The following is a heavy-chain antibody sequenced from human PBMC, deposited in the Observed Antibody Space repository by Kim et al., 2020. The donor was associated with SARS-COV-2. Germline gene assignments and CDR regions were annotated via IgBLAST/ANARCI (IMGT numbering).Heavy chain of an antibody. Sequence: GGSLRLSCAASGFTFSSYGMHWVRQAPGKGLEWVAVISYDGSNKYYADSVKGRFTISRDNSKNTLYLQMNSLRAEDTAVYYCAKDRGYGSGSYACYWGQGTLVTVSS. V-gene: IGHV3-30*18. CDR2: ISYDGSNK. D-gene: IGHD3-10*01. CDR1: GFTFSSYG. CDR3: AKDRGYGSGSYACY. J-gene: IGHJ4*02.